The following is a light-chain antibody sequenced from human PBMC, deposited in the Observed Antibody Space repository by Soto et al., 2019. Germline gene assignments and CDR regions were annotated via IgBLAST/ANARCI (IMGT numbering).Light chain of an antibody. J-gene: IGLJ2*01. Sequence: QSVLTQPASVSGSPGQSITISCTGTSSDVGGYNYVSWYQQHPGKAPKLMIYEVSNWPSGVSNRFSGSKSGNTASLTISGLQAEDEADYYCSSYTSSSTLLFGGGTKVTVL. V-gene: IGLV2-14*01. CDR2: EVS. CDR1: SSDVGGYNY. CDR3: SSYTSSSTLL.